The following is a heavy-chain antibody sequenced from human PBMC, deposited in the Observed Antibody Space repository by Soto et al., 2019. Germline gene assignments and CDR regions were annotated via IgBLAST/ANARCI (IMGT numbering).Heavy chain of an antibody. Sequence: SVKVSCKASGGTFSSYTISWVRQAPGQGLEWMGRIIPILGIANYAQKFQGRVTITADKSTSTAYMELSSLRSEDTAVYYCARCDYDILTGYVGPFDPWGQGTLVTVSS. CDR2: IIPILGIA. CDR1: GGTFSSYT. D-gene: IGHD3-9*01. J-gene: IGHJ5*02. CDR3: ARCDYDILTGYVGPFDP. V-gene: IGHV1-69*02.